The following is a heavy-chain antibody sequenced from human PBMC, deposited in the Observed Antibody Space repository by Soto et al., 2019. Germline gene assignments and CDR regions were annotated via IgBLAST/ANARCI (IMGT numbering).Heavy chain of an antibody. J-gene: IGHJ6*03. V-gene: IGHV3-21*01. CDR3: ARDQNGIAAPTYFMDV. CDR1: GFTFSSYS. D-gene: IGHD6-6*01. Sequence: GGSLRLSCAASGFTFSSYSMNWVRQAPGKGLEWVSSISSSSSYIYYADSVKGRFTISRDNAKNSLYLQMNSLRAEDTAVYYCARDQNGIAAPTYFMDVWGKGTTVTVSS. CDR2: ISSSSSYI.